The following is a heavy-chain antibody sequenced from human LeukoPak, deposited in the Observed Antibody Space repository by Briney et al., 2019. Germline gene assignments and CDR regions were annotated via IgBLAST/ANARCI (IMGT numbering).Heavy chain of an antibody. CDR3: ASGSPIVVVPAATRGGWNAFDI. V-gene: IGHV1-8*03. CDR2: MNPNSGNT. Sequence: ASVKVSCKASGYTFTSYDINWVRQATGQGLEWMGWMNPNSGNTGYAQKFQGRVTITRNTSISTAYMELSSLRSEDTAVYYCASGSPIVVVPAATRGGWNAFDIWGQGTMVTVSS. D-gene: IGHD2-2*01. J-gene: IGHJ3*02. CDR1: GYTFTSYD.